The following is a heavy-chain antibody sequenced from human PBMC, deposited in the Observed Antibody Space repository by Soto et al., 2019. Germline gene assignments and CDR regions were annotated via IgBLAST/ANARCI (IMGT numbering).Heavy chain of an antibody. CDR1: GFTFSSYG. CDR3: ARVVGGWDFDI. Sequence: QVQLVESGGGVVQPGRSLRLSCAASGFTFSSYGMHWVRQAPGKGLEWVAVIWYDGSNKYYADSVKGRFTISKDNSKKTLYLQMNSLSADDTRVYYGARVVGGWDFDIWGQGTMVTVSS. V-gene: IGHV3-33*01. D-gene: IGHD3-3*01. CDR2: IWYDGSNK. J-gene: IGHJ3*02.